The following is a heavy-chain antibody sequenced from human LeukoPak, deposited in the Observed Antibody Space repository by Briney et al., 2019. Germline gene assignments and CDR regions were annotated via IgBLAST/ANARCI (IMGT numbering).Heavy chain of an antibody. J-gene: IGHJ5*02. Sequence: PGGSLRLSCTASGFTFRTHSMHWVRQAPGKGLEWVANIKQDGSEKYYVDSVKGRFTISRDNAKNSLYLQMNSLRAEDTAVYYCARDLRGSSWYGPWFDPWGQGTLVTVSS. CDR3: ARDLRGSSWYGPWFDP. V-gene: IGHV3-7*03. CDR1: GFTFRTHS. CDR2: IKQDGSEK. D-gene: IGHD6-13*01.